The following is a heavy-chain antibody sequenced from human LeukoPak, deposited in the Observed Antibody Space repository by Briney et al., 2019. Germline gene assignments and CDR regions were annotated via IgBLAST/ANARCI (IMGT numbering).Heavy chain of an antibody. CDR2: INSDGSST. Sequence: GGSLRLSCAASGFTFSNYWMHWVRQAPGKGLVWVSRINSDGSSTTYADSVKGRFTISRDNGQNTLYLQMNSLRAEDTAVYYCARGDRAREYYYYAMDVWGQGTTVTVSS. CDR3: ARGDRAREYYYYAMDV. CDR1: GFTFSNYW. J-gene: IGHJ6*02. D-gene: IGHD3-22*01. V-gene: IGHV3-74*01.